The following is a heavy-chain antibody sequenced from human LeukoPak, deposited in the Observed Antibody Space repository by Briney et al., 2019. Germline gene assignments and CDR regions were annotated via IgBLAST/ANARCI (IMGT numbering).Heavy chain of an antibody. CDR2: IYYSGST. J-gene: IGHJ3*02. Sequence: SETLSLTCTVSGGSISSYYWSWIRQPPGKGLEWIGYIYYSGSTNYNPSLKSRVTISVDTSKNQFSLKLSSVTAADTAVYYCARVPFDWLKGGAFDIWGQGTMVTVSS. CDR1: GGSISSYY. V-gene: IGHV4-59*01. D-gene: IGHD3-9*01. CDR3: ARVPFDWLKGGAFDI.